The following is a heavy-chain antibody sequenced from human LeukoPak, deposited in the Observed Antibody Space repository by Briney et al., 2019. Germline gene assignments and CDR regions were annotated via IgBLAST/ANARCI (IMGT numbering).Heavy chain of an antibody. D-gene: IGHD3-22*01. CDR2: ISWNSGSI. CDR3: AKDSSGLRDAFDI. Sequence: GRSLRLSCAASGFTFDDYAMHWVRQAPGKGLEWVSGISWNSGSIGYADSVKGRFTISRDNAKNSLYLQMNSLRAEDTALYYCAKDSSGLRDAFDIWGQGTMVTVSS. V-gene: IGHV3-9*01. J-gene: IGHJ3*02. CDR1: GFTFDDYA.